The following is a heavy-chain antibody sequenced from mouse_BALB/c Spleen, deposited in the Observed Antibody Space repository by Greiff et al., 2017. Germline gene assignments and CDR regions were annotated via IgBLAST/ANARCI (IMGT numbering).Heavy chain of an antibody. CDR3: ARFRSLPYYAMDY. J-gene: IGHJ4*01. V-gene: IGHV5-17*02. Sequence: EVKLMESGGGLVQPGGSRKLSCAASGFTFSSFGMHWVRQAPEKGLEWVAYISSGSSTIYYADTVKGRFTISRDNPKNTLFLQMTSLRSEDTAMYYCARFRSLPYYAMDYWGQGTSVTVSS. CDR2: ISSGSSTI. CDR1: GFTFSSFG.